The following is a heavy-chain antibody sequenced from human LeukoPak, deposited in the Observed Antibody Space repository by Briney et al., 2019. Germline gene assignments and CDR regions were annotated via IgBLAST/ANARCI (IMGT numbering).Heavy chain of an antibody. CDR1: GFTFSSYG. CDR3: AKGGGGSGSYFDY. V-gene: IGHV3-30*02. J-gene: IGHJ4*02. Sequence: PGGSLRLSCEASGFTFSSYGMYWVRQAPRKGLEWVAFIRYDGTNKHYADSVKGRFTISRDNSKNTMDLQMNSLRADDTAVYYCAKGGGGSGSYFDYWGQGTLVTVSS. CDR2: IRYDGTNK. D-gene: IGHD1-26*01.